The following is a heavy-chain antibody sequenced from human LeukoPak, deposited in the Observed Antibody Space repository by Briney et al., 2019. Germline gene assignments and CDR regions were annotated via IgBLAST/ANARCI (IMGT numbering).Heavy chain of an antibody. Sequence: ASVKVSCKASGYTFTSYAMHWVRQAPGQRLEWMGWINAGNGNTKYSQKFQGRVTITRDTSASTAYMELSSLRSEDTAVYYCASNDYSISSSHNWFDPWGQGTLVTVSS. CDR1: GYTFTSYA. CDR3: ASNDYSISSSHNWFDP. D-gene: IGHD4-11*01. CDR2: INAGNGNT. J-gene: IGHJ5*02. V-gene: IGHV1-3*01.